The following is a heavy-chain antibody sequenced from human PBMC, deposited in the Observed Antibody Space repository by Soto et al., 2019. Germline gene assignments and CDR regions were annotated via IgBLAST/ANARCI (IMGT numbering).Heavy chain of an antibody. Sequence: NPSETLSLTCTVSGGSISSGDYYWSWIRQPPGKGLEWIGYIYYSGSTYYNPSLKSRVTISVDTSKNQFSLKLSSVTAADTAVYYCARVDSSGSIFDYWGQGTLVTVSS. CDR2: IYYSGST. D-gene: IGHD3-22*01. CDR1: GGSISSGDYY. V-gene: IGHV4-30-4*01. CDR3: ARVDSSGSIFDY. J-gene: IGHJ4*02.